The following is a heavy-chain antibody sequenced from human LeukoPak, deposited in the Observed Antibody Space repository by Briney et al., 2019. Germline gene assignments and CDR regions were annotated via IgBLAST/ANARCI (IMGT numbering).Heavy chain of an antibody. J-gene: IGHJ3*02. Sequence: SGPTLVKPTQTLTLTCTFSGFSLTTSGVGVAWIRQPPGKALEWLALLYWDDDKRYSPSLKSRLTITKDTLKNQVVLTMTNMDPVDTATYYCAHRPITRAFDIWGQGKMVTVSS. CDR3: AHRPITRAFDI. V-gene: IGHV2-5*02. CDR2: LYWDDDK. D-gene: IGHD3-10*01. CDR1: GFSLTTSGVG.